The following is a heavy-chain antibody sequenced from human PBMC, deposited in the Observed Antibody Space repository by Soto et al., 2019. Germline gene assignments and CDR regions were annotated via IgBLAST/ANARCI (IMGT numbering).Heavy chain of an antibody. D-gene: IGHD1-1*01. CDR1: GFTFSSYA. J-gene: IGHJ4*02. V-gene: IGHV3-23*01. CDR3: AKDQIAGGLEDY. CDR2: ISGSGGST. Sequence: EVQLLESGGGLVQPGGSLRLSCAASGFTFSSYAMSWVRQAPGKGLEWVSAISGSGGSTYYADSVKGRFTISRDNSKNTLYLQMNSLTAEDTAVYYCAKDQIAGGLEDYWGQGTLVTVSS.